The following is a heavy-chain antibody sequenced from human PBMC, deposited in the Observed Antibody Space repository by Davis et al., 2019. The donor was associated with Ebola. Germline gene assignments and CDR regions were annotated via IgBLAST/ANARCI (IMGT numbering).Heavy chain of an antibody. CDR1: GYTFTSYG. CDR3: ARDNGGSSPHYYYYYYGMDV. Sequence: ASVKVSCKASGYTFTSYGISWVRQAPGQGLEWMGWISAYNGNTNYAQKLQGRVNMTTDTSPSTAYMELRSLRSDDTAVYYCARDNGGSSPHYYYYYYGMDVWGQGTTVTVSS. D-gene: IGHD6-6*01. CDR2: ISAYNGNT. V-gene: IGHV1-18*01. J-gene: IGHJ6*02.